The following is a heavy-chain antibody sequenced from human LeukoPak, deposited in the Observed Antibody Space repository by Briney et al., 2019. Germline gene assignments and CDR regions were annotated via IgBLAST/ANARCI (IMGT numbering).Heavy chain of an antibody. Sequence: PSETLSLTCAVYGGSFSGYYWSWIRQPPGKGLEWIGEINHSGSTNYNPSLKSRVTISVGTSKNQFSLKLSSVTAADTAVYYCARGAYCSSTSCLHYFDYWGQGTLVTVSS. CDR3: ARGAYCSSTSCLHYFDY. J-gene: IGHJ4*02. CDR1: GGSFSGYY. D-gene: IGHD2-2*01. V-gene: IGHV4-34*01. CDR2: INHSGST.